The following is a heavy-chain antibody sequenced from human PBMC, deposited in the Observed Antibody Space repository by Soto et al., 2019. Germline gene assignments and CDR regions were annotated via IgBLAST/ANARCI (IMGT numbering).Heavy chain of an antibody. Sequence: GGSLRLSCASSEFSFNDFAMSLVLQAPGRGLEWVSSISNSGGETNYADSVKGRFTVTRDNSKKILYLQMNSLLAEDTAIYYSAKSGAALFYYYMDVRGKGTMVTVSS. CDR1: EFSFNDFA. CDR2: ISNSGGET. V-gene: IGHV3-23*01. J-gene: IGHJ6*03. CDR3: AKSGAALFYYYMDV. D-gene: IGHD5-12*01.